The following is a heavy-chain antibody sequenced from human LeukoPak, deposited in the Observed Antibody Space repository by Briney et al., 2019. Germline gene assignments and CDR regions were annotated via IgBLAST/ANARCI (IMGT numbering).Heavy chain of an antibody. J-gene: IGHJ4*02. CDR1: GFTFSGYW. CDR3: VVGGSPGY. D-gene: IGHD2-15*01. Sequence: QSGGSLRLSCAASGFTFSGYWMHWVRQAPRKGLVWVSRISTDGYTTDYADFVQGRFTASRDNTKNTWSLEMNSLRAEDTAVYYCVVGGSPGYWGQGTLVTVSS. CDR2: ISTDGYTT. V-gene: IGHV3-74*01.